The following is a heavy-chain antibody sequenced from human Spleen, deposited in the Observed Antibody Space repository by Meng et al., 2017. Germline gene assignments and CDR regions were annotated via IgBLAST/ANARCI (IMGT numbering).Heavy chain of an antibody. CDR1: GFTFSSYD. CDR3: ARAQLGPHTVVVTALDY. V-gene: IGHV3-13*01. J-gene: IGHJ4*02. Sequence: GESLKISCAASGFTFSSYDMHWVRQATGKGLEWVSAIGTAGDTYYPGSVKGRFTISRDNSKNTLYLQMNSLRVEDTGIYYCARAQLGPHTVVVTALDYWGQGTQVTVSS. CDR2: IGTAGDT. D-gene: IGHD2-21*02.